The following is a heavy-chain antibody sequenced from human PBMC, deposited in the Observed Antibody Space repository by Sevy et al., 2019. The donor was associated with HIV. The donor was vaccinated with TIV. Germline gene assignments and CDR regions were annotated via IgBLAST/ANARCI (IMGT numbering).Heavy chain of an antibody. CDR3: AKDVVGGYYDSSGYSDH. D-gene: IGHD3-22*01. CDR1: GFTFTEFV. J-gene: IGHJ4*02. CDR2: INSGGGST. Sequence: GGSLRLSCAASGFTFTEFVMSWVRQAPGKGLEWVSTINSGGGSTYYADSVKGRFTVSRDNSQNTLDLQMNSLRAEDTAVYYCAKDVVGGYYDSSGYSDHWGQGTLVTVSS. V-gene: IGHV3-23*01.